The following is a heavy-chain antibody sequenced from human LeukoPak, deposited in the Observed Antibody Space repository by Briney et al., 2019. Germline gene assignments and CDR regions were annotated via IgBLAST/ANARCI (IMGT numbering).Heavy chain of an antibody. V-gene: IGHV6-1*01. CDR2: TYYRSKWYY. CDR3: ARSGAYFDY. CDR1: GDGVSSKSAA. Sequence: SQTLSLTCAISGDGVSSKSAAWNWIRQSPSRGLEWLGRTYYRSKWYYEYAVSVKSRISINPDTSKSQFSLQLNSVTPEDTAVYYCARSGAYFDYWGQGTLVTVSS. D-gene: IGHD3-10*01. J-gene: IGHJ4*02.